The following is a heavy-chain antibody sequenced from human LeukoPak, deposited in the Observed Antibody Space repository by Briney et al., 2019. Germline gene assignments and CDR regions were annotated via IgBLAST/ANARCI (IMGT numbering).Heavy chain of an antibody. V-gene: IGHV1-2*04. Sequence: GASVKVSCKASGYTFTDSFVHWVRQAPGQGLEWMGWINPNSGGTNYAQKFQGWVTMTRDTSISTAYMELSRLRSDDTAVYYCARAQYSYGLPLGAFDIWGQGTMVTVSS. CDR1: GYTFTDSF. D-gene: IGHD5-18*01. J-gene: IGHJ3*02. CDR2: INPNSGGT. CDR3: ARAQYSYGLPLGAFDI.